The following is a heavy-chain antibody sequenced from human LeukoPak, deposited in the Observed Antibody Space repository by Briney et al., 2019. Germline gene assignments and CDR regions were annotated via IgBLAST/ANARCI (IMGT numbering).Heavy chain of an antibody. D-gene: IGHD3-22*01. Sequence: GGSLRLSCSASGFTFSDYYMSWIRQAPGKGLEWISYISSRGNSTYYADSVKGRFTISRDNSKNTLYLQMNSLRAEDTAVYYCAREYYDTSGLWSWFDPWGQGTLVTVSS. CDR2: ISSRGNST. CDR1: GFTFSDYY. CDR3: AREYYDTSGLWSWFDP. V-gene: IGHV3-11*01. J-gene: IGHJ5*02.